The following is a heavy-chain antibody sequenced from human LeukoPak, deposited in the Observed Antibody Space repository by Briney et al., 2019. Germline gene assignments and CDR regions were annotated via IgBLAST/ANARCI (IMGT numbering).Heavy chain of an antibody. D-gene: IGHD6-6*01. CDR3: ARQSTIRGSSPLGY. CDR2: ISAYNGNT. J-gene: IGHJ4*02. CDR1: GYTFTSYG. Sequence: GASVKVSCKASGYTFTSYGISWVRQAPGQGLEWMGWISAYNGNTNYAQKFQGRVTMTRNTSISTAYMELSSLRSEDTAVYYCARQSTIRGSSPLGYWGQGTLVTVSS. V-gene: IGHV1-18*01.